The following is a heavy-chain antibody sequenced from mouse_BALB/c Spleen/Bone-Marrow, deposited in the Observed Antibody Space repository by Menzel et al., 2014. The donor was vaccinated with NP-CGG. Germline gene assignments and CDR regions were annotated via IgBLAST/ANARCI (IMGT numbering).Heavy chain of an antibody. CDR2: INPDSSTI. CDR1: GFDFSGFW. CDR3: ASLGYGGGFAY. D-gene: IGHD2-2*01. J-gene: IGHJ3*01. V-gene: IGHV4-1*02. Sequence: VQLKQSGGGLVQPGGSLKLSCAASGFDFSGFWMGRVRQAPGKGLEWIGEINPDSSTINYTPSLKDRFIISRDNAKNTLYLKRRKVRSEDTAFYYCASLGYGGGFAYWGQGPLVTFSA.